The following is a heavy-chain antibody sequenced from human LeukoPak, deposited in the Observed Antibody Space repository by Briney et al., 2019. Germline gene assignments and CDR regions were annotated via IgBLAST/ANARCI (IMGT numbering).Heavy chain of an antibody. CDR1: GGSISSSNW. CDR3: ARGYPYYYDSSGYQPFDY. J-gene: IGHJ4*02. CDR2: IYHSGST. D-gene: IGHD3-22*01. V-gene: IGHV4-4*02. Sequence: SETLSLTCAVSGGSISSSNWWSWVRQPPGKGLEWIGEIYHSGSTNYNPSLKSRVTISVDKSKNQFSLKLSSVTAADTAVYYCARGYPYYYDSSGYQPFDYWGQGTLVTVSS.